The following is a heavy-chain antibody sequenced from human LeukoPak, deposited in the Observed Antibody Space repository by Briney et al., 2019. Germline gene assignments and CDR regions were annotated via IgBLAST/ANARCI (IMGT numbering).Heavy chain of an antibody. CDR3: ARGLLGSEPFDP. Sequence: SETLSLTCTVSGGSISSSSYYWGWIRQPPGKGLDWIGSIHYSGSTNYNPSLKSRVTISVDTSKNQFSLKLSSVTAADTAVYYCARGLLGSEPFDPWGQGTLVTVSS. CDR1: GGSISSSSYY. J-gene: IGHJ5*02. CDR2: IHYSGST. V-gene: IGHV4-39*07. D-gene: IGHD3-10*01.